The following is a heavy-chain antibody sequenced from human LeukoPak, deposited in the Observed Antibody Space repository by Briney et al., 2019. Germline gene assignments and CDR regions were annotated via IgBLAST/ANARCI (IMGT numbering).Heavy chain of an antibody. D-gene: IGHD1-1*01. J-gene: IGHJ4*02. V-gene: IGHV3-48*01. CDR1: GFPFIEYS. CDR2: IGIDSGNT. CDR3: ARDHNYASDN. Sequence: GGSLRLSCTASGFPFIEYSMNWVRQVPGKGLEWIAYIGIDSGNTKYADSVRGRFTISADKTKNSLYVQMNSLRVEDTAVYYCARDHNYASDNWGQGTLVYVAS.